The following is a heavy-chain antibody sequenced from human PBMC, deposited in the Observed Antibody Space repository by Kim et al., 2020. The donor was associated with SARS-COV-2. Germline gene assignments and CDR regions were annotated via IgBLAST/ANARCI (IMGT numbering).Heavy chain of an antibody. J-gene: IGHJ3*02. Sequence: GGSLRLSCTASGFTFSSYWMHWVRQAPGKGLVWVSRINSDGSNTSYADSVKGRFTNSRDNAKNTLYLPMNSLRAEDTAVYYCASGDLGYWGVNDAFDIWGHRTMVTVSS. CDR1: GFTFSSYW. V-gene: IGHV3-74*01. D-gene: IGHD3-16*01. CDR3: ASGDLGYWGVNDAFDI. CDR2: INSDGSNT.